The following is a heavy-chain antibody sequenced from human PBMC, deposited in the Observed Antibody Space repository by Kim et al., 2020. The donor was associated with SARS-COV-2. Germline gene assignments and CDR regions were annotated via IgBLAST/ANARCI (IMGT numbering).Heavy chain of an antibody. V-gene: IGHV3-30*07. Sequence: YADSVKGRFPISRDNSNTLHLQMDSVSAEDTAVYFCAGGGNDSYYRPLDYWGQETLVTVSS. CDR3: AGGGNDSYYRPLDY. J-gene: IGHJ4*02. D-gene: IGHD1-26*01.